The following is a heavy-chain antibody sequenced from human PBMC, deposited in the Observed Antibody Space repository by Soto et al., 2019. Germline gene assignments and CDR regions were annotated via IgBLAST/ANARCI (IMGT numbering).Heavy chain of an antibody. D-gene: IGHD2-15*01. CDR1: GFIFNFHS. CDR3: AREYCSGGSCYGENVFDM. Sequence: GGSLRLSCAASGFIFNFHSMNWVRQAPGKGLEWVSSISSSGSYIYYAESVKGRFTISRDNVKNSLYLQMNGLRVEDAAVYYCAREYCSGGSCYGENVFDMWGQGTMVTVSS. J-gene: IGHJ3*02. V-gene: IGHV3-21*06. CDR2: ISSSGSYI.